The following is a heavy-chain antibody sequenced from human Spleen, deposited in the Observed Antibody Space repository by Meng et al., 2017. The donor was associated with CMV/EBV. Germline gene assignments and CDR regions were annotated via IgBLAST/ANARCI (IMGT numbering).Heavy chain of an antibody. J-gene: IGHJ6*02. D-gene: IGHD6-13*01. CDR1: GFTFSSYS. Sequence: GGSLRLSCAASGFTFSSYSMNWVRQAPGKGLEWVAVISYDGSNKYYADSVKGRFTISRDNSKNTLYLQMNSLRAEDTAVYYCAKSRLAAAYYYGMDVWGQGTTVTVSS. V-gene: IGHV3-30*18. CDR2: ISYDGSNK. CDR3: AKSRLAAAYYYGMDV.